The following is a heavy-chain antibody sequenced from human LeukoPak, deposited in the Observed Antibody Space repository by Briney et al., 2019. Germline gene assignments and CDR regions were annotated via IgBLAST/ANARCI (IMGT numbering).Heavy chain of an antibody. Sequence: ASVKVSCKASGYTFNKHGITWVRQAPGQGREWMGWISAYNGDTKYGQKFQGRVTLLTDTSASTAYMELRSLRSDDTAVYYCARDPSNTSGWSPYFDYWGQGALVTVSS. CDR2: ISAYNGDT. D-gene: IGHD6-19*01. CDR3: ARDPSNTSGWSPYFDY. J-gene: IGHJ4*02. CDR1: GYTFNKHG. V-gene: IGHV1-18*04.